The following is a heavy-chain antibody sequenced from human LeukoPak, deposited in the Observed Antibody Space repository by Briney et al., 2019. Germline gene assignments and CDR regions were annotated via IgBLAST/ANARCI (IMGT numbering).Heavy chain of an antibody. D-gene: IGHD3-22*01. CDR1: GGSISSSSYY. CDR2: IYYSGST. Sequence: PSETLSLTCTVSGGSISSSSYYWGWIRQPPGKGLEWIGSIYYSGSTYYNPSLKSRVTISVDTSKNQFSLKLSSVTAADTAVYYCARYYYDSSGYYGWDYWGQGTLVAVSS. V-gene: IGHV4-39*01. J-gene: IGHJ4*02. CDR3: ARYYYDSSGYYGWDY.